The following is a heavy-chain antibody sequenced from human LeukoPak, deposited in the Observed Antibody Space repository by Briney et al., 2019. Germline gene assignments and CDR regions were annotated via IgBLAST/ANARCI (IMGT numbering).Heavy chain of an antibody. Sequence: PGGSLRLSCVASGFTFTSYGLHWVRQAPGKGLEWVAVIWPDGSNKYYADSVKCRFTISRDDSKSTVYLQMNNLRVDDTALHYCARASGCYDFWGQGTLVTVSS. J-gene: IGHJ4*02. V-gene: IGHV3-33*01. CDR2: IWPDGSNK. CDR3: ARASGCYDF. D-gene: IGHD1-26*01. CDR1: GFTFTSYG.